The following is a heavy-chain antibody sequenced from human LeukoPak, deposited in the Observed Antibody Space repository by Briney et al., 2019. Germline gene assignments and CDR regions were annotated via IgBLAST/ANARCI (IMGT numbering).Heavy chain of an antibody. CDR1: GGSISSYY. D-gene: IGHD3-22*01. CDR3: ARDRGYYDSSGPIDY. J-gene: IGHJ4*02. Sequence: SETLSLTCAVYGGSISSYYWSWIRQPPGKGLEWIGYIYYSGSTNYNPSLKSRVTISVDTSKNQFSLKLSSVTAADTAVYYCARDRGYYDSSGPIDYWGQGTLVTVSS. V-gene: IGHV4-59*01. CDR2: IYYSGST.